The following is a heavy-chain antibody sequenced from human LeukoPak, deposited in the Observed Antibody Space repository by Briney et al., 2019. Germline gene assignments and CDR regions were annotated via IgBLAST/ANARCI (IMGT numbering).Heavy chain of an antibody. CDR3: ARGTGRYSYGSRFDY. J-gene: IGHJ4*02. D-gene: IGHD5-18*01. CDR2: IYYSGST. CDR1: GGSSSSYY. V-gene: IGHV4-59*12. Sequence: SETLSLTCTVSGGSSSSYYWSWIRQPPGKGLEWIGYIYYSGSTNYNPSLKSRVTISVDTSKNQFSLKLSSVTAADTAVYYCARGTGRYSYGSRFDYWGQGTLVTVSS.